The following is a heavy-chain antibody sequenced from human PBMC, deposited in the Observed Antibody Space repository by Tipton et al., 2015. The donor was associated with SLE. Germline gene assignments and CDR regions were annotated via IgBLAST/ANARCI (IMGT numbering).Heavy chain of an antibody. CDR2: RFHDGNI. J-gene: IGHJ6*03. Sequence: TLSLTCTVSGGSLSGHYWSWIRQPPGKGLEWVAYRFHDGNINYNPSLKTRLTMSVDTSRDQFSLTLNSVTAADTGIYYCARGREWNWSPYYMDVWGKGTTVTVSS. D-gene: IGHD1-1*01. CDR3: ARGREWNWSPYYMDV. V-gene: IGHV4-59*11. CDR1: GGSLSGHY.